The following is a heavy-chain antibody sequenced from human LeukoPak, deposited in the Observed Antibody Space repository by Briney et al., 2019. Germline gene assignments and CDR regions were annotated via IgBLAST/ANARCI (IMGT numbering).Heavy chain of an antibody. CDR3: ASRYCTNGVCSSYFDY. CDR2: IYYSGST. Sequence: SETLSLTCTVSGGSISSYYWSWIRQPPGKGLEWIGYIYYSGSTNYNPSLKSRVTISVDTSKNQFSLKLSTVTAADTAVYYCASRYCTNGVCSSYFDYWGQGTLVTVSS. J-gene: IGHJ4*02. V-gene: IGHV4-59*12. CDR1: GGSISSYY. D-gene: IGHD2-8*01.